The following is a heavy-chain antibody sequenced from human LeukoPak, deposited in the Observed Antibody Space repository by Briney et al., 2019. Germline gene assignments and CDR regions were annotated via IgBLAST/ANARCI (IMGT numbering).Heavy chain of an antibody. V-gene: IGHV3-30*03. CDR3: ARDQWAFYDSSGYPPDYYYGMDV. CDR2: VSDDGKTK. J-gene: IGHJ6*02. D-gene: IGHD3-22*01. CDR1: GITFSSFG. Sequence: GGSLRLSCAASGITFSSFGMHWVRQAPGKGLEWVAVVSDDGKTKYYADSVKGRFTISRDNSKNTLDLQMDSLRAEDTAVYYCARDQWAFYDSSGYPPDYYYGMDVWGQGTTVTVSS.